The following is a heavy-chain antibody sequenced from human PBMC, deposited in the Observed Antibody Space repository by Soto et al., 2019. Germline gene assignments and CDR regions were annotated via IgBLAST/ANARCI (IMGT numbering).Heavy chain of an antibody. CDR2: TYYRSKWYN. Sequence: SQTLSLTCAISGDSVSSNSAAWNWLRQSPSRGLELLGRTYYRSKWYNDYAVSVKSRITINPDTSKNQFSLQLNSVTPEDTAVYYCGVGDSQKFDAFEMWGQGTMVTVSS. D-gene: IGHD3-10*01. CDR1: GDSVSSNSAA. V-gene: IGHV6-1*01. CDR3: GVGDSQKFDAFEM. J-gene: IGHJ3*02.